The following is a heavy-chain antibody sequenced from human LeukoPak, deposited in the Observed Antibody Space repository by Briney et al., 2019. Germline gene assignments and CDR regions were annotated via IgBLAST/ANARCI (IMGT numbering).Heavy chain of an antibody. CDR3: ARTRYYYNSRSYGAPYYFDY. V-gene: IGHV4-38-2*02. J-gene: IGHJ4*02. D-gene: IGHD3-10*01. Sequence: SETLSLTCSVSGDSLSSYYWDWIRQPPGKGLEWIARIYHSGKSYYNPSLESRVTVSVDTSKNQISLNLRSVTAADTAVYYCARTRYYYNSRSYGAPYYFDYWGQGTLVTVSS. CDR2: IYHSGKS. CDR1: GDSLSSYY.